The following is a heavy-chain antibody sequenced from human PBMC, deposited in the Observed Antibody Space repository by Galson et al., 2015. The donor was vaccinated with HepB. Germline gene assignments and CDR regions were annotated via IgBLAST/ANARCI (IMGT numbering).Heavy chain of an antibody. CDR1: GFSFGNFW. J-gene: IGHJ4*02. CDR2: INQDGKKK. CDR3: ARDGCRSFDCYEYYFDY. D-gene: IGHD3-9*01. V-gene: IGHV3-7*03. Sequence: SLRLSCATSGFSFGNFWMNWVRQTPEKGLERVASINQDGKKKDYVDFVKGRFTISRDNTKKILFLQMDGLTAEDTAVYYCARDGCRSFDCYEYYFDYWGQGVLVTVSP.